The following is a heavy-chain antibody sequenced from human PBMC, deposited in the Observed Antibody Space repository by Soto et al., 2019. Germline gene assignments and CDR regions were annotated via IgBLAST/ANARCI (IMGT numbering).Heavy chain of an antibody. Sequence: ASVKVSCKTSGGTFSNDAISWVRQAPGQGLEWMGGIIPIYGTTHYAQKFQDRVKLTADESTGTAYMELSSLRSEDTGVYYCARDGMGTLVGGMDVWGQGPTATVS. CDR2: IIPIYGTT. J-gene: IGHJ6*02. CDR3: ARDGMGTLVGGMDV. D-gene: IGHD6-6*01. V-gene: IGHV1-69*13. CDR1: GGTFSNDA.